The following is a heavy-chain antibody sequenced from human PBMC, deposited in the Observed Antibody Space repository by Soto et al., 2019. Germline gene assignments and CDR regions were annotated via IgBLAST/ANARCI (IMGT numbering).Heavy chain of an antibody. CDR3: ARFYDYGSGSYYKTDYYYGMDV. V-gene: IGHV1-18*01. D-gene: IGHD3-10*01. Sequence: QVQLVQSGAEVKKPGASVKLSCKASGYTFTSYGISWVRQAPGQGLEWMGWISAYNGNTNYAQKLQGRVTMTTDTSTSTAYMELRSLRSDDTAVYYCARFYDYGSGSYYKTDYYYGMDVWGHGTRVTVSS. CDR1: GYTFTSYG. J-gene: IGHJ6*02. CDR2: ISAYNGNT.